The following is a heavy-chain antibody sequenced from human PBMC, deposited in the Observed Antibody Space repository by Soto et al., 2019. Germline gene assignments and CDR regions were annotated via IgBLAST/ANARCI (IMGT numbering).Heavy chain of an antibody. CDR1: GFTFSSYS. CDR2: ISSSSSYI. CDR3: ARGSMADGYYGMDV. D-gene: IGHD3-10*01. J-gene: IGHJ6*02. Sequence: SGGSLRLSCAASGFTFSSYSMNWVRQAPGKGLEWVSSISSSSSYIYYADSVKGRFTISRDNAKNSLYLQMNSLRAEDTAVYYCARGSMADGYYGMDVWGQGTTVTVSS. V-gene: IGHV3-21*01.